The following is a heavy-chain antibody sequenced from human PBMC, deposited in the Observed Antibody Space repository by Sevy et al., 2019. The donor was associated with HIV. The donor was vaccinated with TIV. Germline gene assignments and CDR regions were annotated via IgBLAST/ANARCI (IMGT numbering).Heavy chain of an antibody. Sequence: GESLKISCAASGFTFSNAWMSWVRQAPGKGLEWVGRIKSKTDGGTTDYAAPVKGRFTISRDDSKNTLYLQMNSLKTEDTAVYYCTTDGAGTTTKAYGMDVWGQGTTVTVSS. CDR3: TTDGAGTTTKAYGMDV. V-gene: IGHV3-15*01. CDR2: IKSKTDGGTT. CDR1: GFTFSNAW. J-gene: IGHJ6*02. D-gene: IGHD1-1*01.